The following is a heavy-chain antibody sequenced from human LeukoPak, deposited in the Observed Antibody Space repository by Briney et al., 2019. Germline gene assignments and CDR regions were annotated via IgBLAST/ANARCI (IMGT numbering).Heavy chain of an antibody. J-gene: IGHJ2*01. V-gene: IGHV3-30*04. CDR2: ISYDGSNK. Sequence: GGSLRLSCAASGFTFSSYAMHWVRQAPGKGLEWVAVISYDGSNKYYADSVEGRFTISRDNSKNTLYLQMNSLRAEDTAVYYCARDGLATGYYILWYFDLWGRGTLVTVSS. CDR3: ARDGLATGYYILWYFDL. D-gene: IGHD3-9*01. CDR1: GFTFSSYA.